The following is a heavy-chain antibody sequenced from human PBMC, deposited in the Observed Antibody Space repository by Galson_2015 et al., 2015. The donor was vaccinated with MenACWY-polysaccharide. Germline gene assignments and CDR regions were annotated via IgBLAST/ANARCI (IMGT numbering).Heavy chain of an antibody. CDR3: ARLLPMLSTYDSSGYYYVGDYFDY. CDR2: IYYSGST. J-gene: IGHJ4*02. D-gene: IGHD3-22*01. Sequence: TLSLTCTVSGGSISSYYWSWIRQPPGKGLEWIGYIYYSGSTNYNPSLKSRVTISVDTSKNQFSLKLSSVTAADTAVYYCARLLPMLSTYDSSGYYYVGDYFDYWGQGTLVTVSS. V-gene: IGHV4-59*08. CDR1: GGSISSYY.